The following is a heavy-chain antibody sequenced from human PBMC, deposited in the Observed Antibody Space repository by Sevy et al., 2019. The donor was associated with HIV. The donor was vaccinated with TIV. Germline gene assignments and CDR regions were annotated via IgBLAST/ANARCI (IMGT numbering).Heavy chain of an antibody. V-gene: IGHV3-74*01. CDR1: GFTFSSYW. Sequence: GGSLRLSCEASGFTFSSYWMHRVRQVPGKGLVWVSRIDPDGSRTSYVDSVKDRFTISRDNAKNTLYLQMNSLRGEDTAVYYCAKDFDWPSGYWGQGTLVTVSS. D-gene: IGHD3-9*01. CDR3: AKDFDWPSGY. J-gene: IGHJ4*02. CDR2: IDPDGSRT.